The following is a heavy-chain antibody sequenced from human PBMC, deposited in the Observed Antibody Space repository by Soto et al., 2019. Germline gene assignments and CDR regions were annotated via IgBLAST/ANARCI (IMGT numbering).Heavy chain of an antibody. D-gene: IGHD3-22*01. CDR2: INPNSSGT. CDR3: ARELIVDSPDNYAIGV. J-gene: IGHJ6*04. CDR1: GYSLRGNY. Sequence: ASVKVSCKASGYSLRGNYIHWVRQTPGQGLEWMGWINPNSSGTVYAQKFQGRVTMTRDTSLTTVYMQLNRLTSDDSAVYYCARELIVDSPDNYAIGVSGKGNTVIVSS. V-gene: IGHV1-2*02.